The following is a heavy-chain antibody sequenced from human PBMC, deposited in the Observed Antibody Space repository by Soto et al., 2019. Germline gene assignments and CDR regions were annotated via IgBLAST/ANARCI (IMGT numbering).Heavy chain of an antibody. J-gene: IGHJ2*01. V-gene: IGHV1-8*01. Sequence: QVQLVQSGAEVKKPGASVKVSCKASGYTFTSYDINWVRQAAGQGLEWIGWMNPNSGKAVYAQKFQGRVTMAGNTSISTAYMELSSLRSDDTAVYFCARGLVVVSATYWYFDLWGRGTLVTDSS. CDR3: ARGLVVVSATYWYFDL. CDR2: MNPNSGKA. CDR1: GYTFTSYD. D-gene: IGHD2-15*01.